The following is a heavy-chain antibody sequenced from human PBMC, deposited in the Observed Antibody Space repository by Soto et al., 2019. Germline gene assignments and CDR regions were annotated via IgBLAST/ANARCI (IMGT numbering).Heavy chain of an antibody. CDR3: SRDDSDLFFN. J-gene: IGHJ4*02. D-gene: IGHD3-9*01. V-gene: IGHV3-73*01. CDR1: GFTFGAPA. Sequence: GGSLRLSCSASGFTFGAPALQWVRQASGKGLEWLGRIGSRGETYATTYAASVKGRFTISRDDSKKTAYLQMNSLESEDTAGYYCSRDDSDLFFNCGRGTLVTVAS. CDR2: IGSRGETYAT.